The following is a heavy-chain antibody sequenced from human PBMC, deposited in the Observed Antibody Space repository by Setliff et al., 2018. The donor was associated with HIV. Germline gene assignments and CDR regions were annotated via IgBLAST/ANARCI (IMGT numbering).Heavy chain of an antibody. V-gene: IGHV4-4*08. CDR2: IYTSDII. CDR3: ARVSYTGSSYIDY. D-gene: IGHD6-6*01. CDR1: GGFNDRYF. Sequence: SETLSLTCTVSGGFNDRYFWSWVRQPPGKGLEWIGYIYTSDIIVYNPSLKSRVTISVDTSKNQFSLRLSSVTAADTAVYYCARVSYTGSSYIDYWGQGTLVTVSS. J-gene: IGHJ4*02.